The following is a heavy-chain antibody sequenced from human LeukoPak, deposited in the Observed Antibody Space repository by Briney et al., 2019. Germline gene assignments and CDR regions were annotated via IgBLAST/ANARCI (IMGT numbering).Heavy chain of an antibody. V-gene: IGHV3-30*06. CDR2: ISYDGSNK. D-gene: IGHD1-7*01. J-gene: IGHJ4*02. CDR1: GFTFSSYG. Sequence: GGSLRLSCAASGFTFSSYGMHWVRQAPGKGLEWVAVISYDGSNKYYADSVKGRFTISRDNSKNTLYLQMNSLRAKDTAVYYCAREVELLGFDYWGQGTLVTVSS. CDR3: AREVELLGFDY.